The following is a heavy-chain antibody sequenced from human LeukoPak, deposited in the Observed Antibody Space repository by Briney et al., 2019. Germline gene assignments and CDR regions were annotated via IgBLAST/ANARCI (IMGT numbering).Heavy chain of an antibody. J-gene: IGHJ6*03. Sequence: GRSLRLSCAASGFTFSSYGMHWVRQAPGKGLEWVAVIWYDGSNKYYADSVKGRFTISRDNSKNTLYLQMNSLRAEDTAVYYCAKGEGAAAVLGYYYYMDVWGKGTTVTVSS. V-gene: IGHV3-33*06. CDR1: GFTFSSYG. CDR2: IWYDGSNK. D-gene: IGHD6-13*01. CDR3: AKGEGAAAVLGYYYYMDV.